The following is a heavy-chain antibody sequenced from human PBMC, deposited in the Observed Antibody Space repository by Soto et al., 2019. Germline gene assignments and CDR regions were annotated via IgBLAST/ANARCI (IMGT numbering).Heavy chain of an antibody. Sequence: SETLSLTCTFSGYSVSGPSYWGWIRQSPGRGPEWIASMYHGGTTFYNPSLRSRVTMSVDTSNNQFSLRLTSVTATDSAVYYRAEANSMVVPRRKCDYW. CDR3: AEANSMVVPRRKCDY. CDR2: MYHGGTT. V-gene: IGHV4-38-2*02. CDR1: GYSVSGPSY. J-gene: IGHJ4*01. D-gene: IGHD3-10*01.